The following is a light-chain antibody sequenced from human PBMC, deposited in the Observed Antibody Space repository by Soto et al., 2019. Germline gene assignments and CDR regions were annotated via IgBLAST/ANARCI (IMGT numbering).Light chain of an antibody. CDR3: SSFASTRTQV. V-gene: IGLV2-14*01. J-gene: IGLJ3*02. Sequence: QSALTQPASVSGSLGQTITISCTGSSSDVGGYNYVSWYQQHPGKAPKLMIYEVNNRPSGVSNRFSGSKSDNTASLTISGLQAEDEADYYCSSFASTRTQVLGGGTKVTVL. CDR1: SSDVGGYNY. CDR2: EVN.